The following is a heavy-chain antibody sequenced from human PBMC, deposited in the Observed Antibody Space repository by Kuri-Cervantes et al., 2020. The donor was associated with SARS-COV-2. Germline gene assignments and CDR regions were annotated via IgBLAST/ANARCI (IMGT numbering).Heavy chain of an antibody. Sequence: LSLTCAASGFTFSSYAMSWVRQAPGKGLEWVSVIYSGGSSTYYADSVEGRFTISRDNSKNTLYRQMNSLRAEDTAVYYCASMVRGNYGMDVWGQGTTVTVSS. CDR3: ASMVRGNYGMDV. V-gene: IGHV3-23*03. CDR2: IYSGGSST. D-gene: IGHD3-10*01. CDR1: GFTFSSYA. J-gene: IGHJ6*02.